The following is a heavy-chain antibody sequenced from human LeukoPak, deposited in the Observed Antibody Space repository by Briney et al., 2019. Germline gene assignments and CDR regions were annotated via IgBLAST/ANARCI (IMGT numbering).Heavy chain of an antibody. Sequence: GGSLRLSCAASGFTFSGYGMHWVRQTPGTGPEWVAVIWFDGTNKYYADSVKGRFTISRDLSKNTLYLQMNSLRAEDTAVYYCARDASGSSLDYWGQGTLVTVSS. CDR1: GFTFSGYG. J-gene: IGHJ4*02. CDR3: ARDASGSSLDY. CDR2: IWFDGTNK. V-gene: IGHV3-33*01. D-gene: IGHD1-26*01.